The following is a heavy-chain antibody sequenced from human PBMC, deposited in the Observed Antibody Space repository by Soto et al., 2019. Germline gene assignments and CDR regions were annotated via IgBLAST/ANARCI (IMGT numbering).Heavy chain of an antibody. CDR2: IKHSGQS. J-gene: IGHJ4*02. CDR3: VRDTGYGRGWYGI. CDR1: VGSFSGYY. V-gene: IGHV4-34*01. Sequence: SETLYVNCVVYVGSFSGYYWSWIRQPPGKRLEWLGEIKHSGQSNYNPSLKSRITINPDTSKNQFSLQLKSVTPEDTAVYYCVRDTGYGRGWYGIWGQGTQVTVSS. D-gene: IGHD6-19*01.